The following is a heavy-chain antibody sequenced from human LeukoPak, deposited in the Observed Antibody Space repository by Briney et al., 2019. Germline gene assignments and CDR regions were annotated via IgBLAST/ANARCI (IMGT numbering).Heavy chain of an antibody. D-gene: IGHD3-10*01. Sequence: GGSLRLSCAASGFTFSSYEMNWVRQAPGKGLEWVSYISSSGSTVYYADSVKGRFTISRDNAKNSLYLQMNSLRGEDTAVYYCARDYYGSGALIYGVDVWGQGTTVTVSS. CDR2: ISSSGSTV. CDR3: ARDYYGSGALIYGVDV. CDR1: GFTFSSYE. J-gene: IGHJ6*02. V-gene: IGHV3-48*03.